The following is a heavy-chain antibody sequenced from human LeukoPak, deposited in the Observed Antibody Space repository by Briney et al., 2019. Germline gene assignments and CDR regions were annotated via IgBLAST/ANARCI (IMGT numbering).Heavy chain of an antibody. CDR2: INPSGGST. J-gene: IGHJ6*03. V-gene: IGHV1-46*01. CDR3: ARHRGRDWSGQGLLAGYYMDV. CDR1: GYTFTSYY. D-gene: IGHD3-3*01. Sequence: ASVKVSCKASGYTFTSYYMRWVRQAPGQGLEWMGIINPSGGSTSYAQKFQSRVTMTRDTSTSTVYMELSSLRSEDTAVYYCARHRGRDWSGQGLLAGYYMDVWGKGTTVTVSS.